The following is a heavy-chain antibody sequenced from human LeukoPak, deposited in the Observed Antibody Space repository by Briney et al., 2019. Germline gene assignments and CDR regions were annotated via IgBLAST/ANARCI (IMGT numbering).Heavy chain of an antibody. CDR1: GYTFTSYS. Sequence: ASVKVSCKASGYTFTSYSINWVRQAPGQGLEWIGWISASNGNTNYAQKFQGRVTMTIDSSTRTVNMELRSLRSVDTAFYFCARDSGWELQQYYFDHWGQGTLVTVSS. V-gene: IGHV1-18*01. CDR2: ISASNGNT. J-gene: IGHJ4*02. CDR3: ARDSGWELQQYYFDH. D-gene: IGHD2-15*01.